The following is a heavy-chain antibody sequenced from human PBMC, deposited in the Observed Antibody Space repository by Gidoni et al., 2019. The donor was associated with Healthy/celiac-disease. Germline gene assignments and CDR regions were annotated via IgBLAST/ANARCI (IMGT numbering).Heavy chain of an antibody. Sequence: QVQLVQSGAEVKQPGASVKVSCKVSGYTLTDLSLHWGRQAPGKGLEWMGVFDPEDGETIYAQKFQGRVTMTEDTSTDTAYMELSSLRSEDTAVYYCATLTRTPRVWLAVTTAYFDYWGQGTLVTVSS. CDR3: ATLTRTPRVWLAVTTAYFDY. CDR2: FDPEDGET. D-gene: IGHD4-17*01. CDR1: GYTLTDLS. J-gene: IGHJ4*02. V-gene: IGHV1-24*01.